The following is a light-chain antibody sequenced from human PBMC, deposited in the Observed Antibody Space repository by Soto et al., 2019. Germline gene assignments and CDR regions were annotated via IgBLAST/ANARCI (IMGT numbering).Light chain of an antibody. CDR3: SSYAGSNNV. CDR2: EVS. J-gene: IGLJ1*01. V-gene: IGLV2-8*01. CDR1: SSDVGGYNY. Sequence: QSALTQPPSASGSPGQSVTISCTGTSSDVGGYNYVSWYQQHPGKAPKLMIYEVSKRPSGVPDRFSGSKSGNTASLTVSGLQAEDEPDYYCSSYAGSNNVFGTGTKLTVL.